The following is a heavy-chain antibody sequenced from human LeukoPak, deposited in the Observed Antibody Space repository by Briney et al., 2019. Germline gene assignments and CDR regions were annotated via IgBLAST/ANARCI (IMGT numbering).Heavy chain of an antibody. Sequence: EGSLRLSCSASGFTFSNFPMHWVRQAPGKGLEYVSAVSSDGGSTYYADSVRGRFTISRDNSKNTLSLQMGSLRAEDTAVYYCVKAILFGSISYYADWGQGTLVTVSS. CDR3: VKAILFGSISYYAD. V-gene: IGHV3-64D*09. J-gene: IGHJ4*02. CDR2: VSSDGGST. CDR1: GFTFSNFP. D-gene: IGHD3-22*01.